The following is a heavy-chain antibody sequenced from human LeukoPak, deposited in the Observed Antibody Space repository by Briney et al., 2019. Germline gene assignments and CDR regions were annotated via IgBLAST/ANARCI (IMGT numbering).Heavy chain of an antibody. CDR3: TRSVFPYYFDC. CDR1: GFTFSNYW. J-gene: IGHJ4*02. CDR2: TNNDGSST. Sequence: GGSLRLSCVASGFTFSNYWIHWVRQAPGKGLVWVSRTNNDGSSTTYADFVKGRFTSSRDNAKNTLYLQMDSLRAEDTAVYYCTRSVFPYYFDCWGQGTLVTVSS. V-gene: IGHV3-74*01. D-gene: IGHD3-10*02.